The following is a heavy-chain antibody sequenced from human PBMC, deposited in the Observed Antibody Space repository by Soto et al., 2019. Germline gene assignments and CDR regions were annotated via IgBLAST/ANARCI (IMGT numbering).Heavy chain of an antibody. CDR1: GGSISSYY. CDR2: IYYSGST. Sequence: SETLSLTCTVSGGSISSYYWSWIRQPPGKGLEWIGYIYYSGSTKYNPSLKSRVTISVDTSKNQFTLKLSSVTAADTAVYYCERGGASYLSAYYFDYWGQGTLVTVSS. D-gene: IGHD1-26*01. CDR3: ERGGASYLSAYYFDY. J-gene: IGHJ4*02. V-gene: IGHV4-59*01.